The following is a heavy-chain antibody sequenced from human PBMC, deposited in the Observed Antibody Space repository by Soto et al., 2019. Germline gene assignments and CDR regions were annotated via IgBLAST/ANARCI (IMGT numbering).Heavy chain of an antibody. CDR3: ARSPADYDSSGYPWLWY. D-gene: IGHD3-22*01. V-gene: IGHV1-69*06. CDR2: IIPIFGTA. Sequence: SVKVSCKASGGTFSSYAISWVRQAPGQGLEWMGGIIPIFGTANYAQKFQGRVTITADKSTSTAYMELSSLRSEDTAVYYCARSPADYDSSGYPWLWYRGQGPLFTAS. J-gene: IGHJ4*02. CDR1: GGTFSSYA.